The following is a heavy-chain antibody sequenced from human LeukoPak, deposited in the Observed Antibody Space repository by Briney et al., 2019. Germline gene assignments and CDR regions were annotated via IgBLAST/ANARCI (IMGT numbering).Heavy chain of an antibody. D-gene: IGHD3-16*01. J-gene: IGHJ4*02. CDR2: ISGSGGST. CDR3: AKDSLGVIRFVTFDY. V-gene: IGHV3-23*01. CDR1: GFTFSSYA. Sequence: GGSLRLSCAASGFTFSSYAMSWVRQAPGKGLEWVSAISGSGGSTYYADSVKGRFTISRDNSKNTLYLQMHSLRAEDTAVYYCAKDSLGVIRFVTFDYWGQGALVTVSS.